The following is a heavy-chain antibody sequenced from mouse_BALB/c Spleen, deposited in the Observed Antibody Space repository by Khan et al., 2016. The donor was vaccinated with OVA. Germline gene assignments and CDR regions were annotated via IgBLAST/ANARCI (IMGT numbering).Heavy chain of an antibody. CDR1: GYTFTSYW. CDR2: TNPTNGRT. CDR3: ARIKKIVATYFDY. J-gene: IGHJ2*01. V-gene: IGHV1S81*02. Sequence: QVRLQQSGAELVKAGASVKMSCKASGYTFTSYWMHWVKQRLGPGLEWFAETNPTNGRTYYNEKFKSKATLTVDKSSSTAYMLLSGPTFEDSAVYYCARIKKIVATYFDYWGQGTTLTVSS. D-gene: IGHD1-1*01.